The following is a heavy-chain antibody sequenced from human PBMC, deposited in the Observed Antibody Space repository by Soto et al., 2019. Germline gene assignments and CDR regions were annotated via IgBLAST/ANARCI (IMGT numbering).Heavy chain of an antibody. Sequence: SETLSLTCTVSGGSISSSSYYWGWIRQPPGKGLEWIGSIYYSGSTYYNPSLKSRVTISVDTSKNQFSLKLSSVTAADTAVYYCARQRGSLGYYYXMDGWGKGTTVTVSS. CDR2: IYYSGST. J-gene: IGHJ6*03. CDR1: GGSISSSSYY. V-gene: IGHV4-39*01. CDR3: ARQRGSLGYYYXMDG. D-gene: IGHD3-3*01.